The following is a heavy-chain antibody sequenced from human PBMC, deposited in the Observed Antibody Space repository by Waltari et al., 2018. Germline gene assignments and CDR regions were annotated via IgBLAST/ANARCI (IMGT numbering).Heavy chain of an antibody. CDR2: INAGNGNT. CDR1: GYTFTRYA. Sequence: QVQLVQSGAEVKKPGASVTVSCKASGYTFTRYAMPWVRQAPGQRLEWMGWINAGNGNTKYSQEFQGRVTITRDTSASTAYMELSSLRSEDMAVYYCARFSAARRCLDYWGQGTLVTVSS. J-gene: IGHJ4*02. V-gene: IGHV1-3*03. CDR3: ARFSAARRCLDY. D-gene: IGHD6-6*01.